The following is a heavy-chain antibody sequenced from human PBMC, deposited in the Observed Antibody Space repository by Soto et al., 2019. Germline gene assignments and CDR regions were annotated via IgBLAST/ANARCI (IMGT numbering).Heavy chain of an antibody. CDR1: GYIFTSHY. CDR3: ARKYSSSSPSDS. V-gene: IGHV1-46*01. CDR2: INPTGGST. Sequence: ASVKVSCKASGYIFTSHYMHWVRQAPGQGLEWMGVINPTGGSTSYAQKFQGRVTMTRDTSTSTVYMELSSLRSEDTAVYYCARKYSSSSPSDSWGQGTLVTVST. J-gene: IGHJ4*02. D-gene: IGHD6-6*01.